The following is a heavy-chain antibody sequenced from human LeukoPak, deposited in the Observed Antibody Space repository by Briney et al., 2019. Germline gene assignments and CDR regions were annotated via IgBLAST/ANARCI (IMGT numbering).Heavy chain of an antibody. CDR2: ISGSGGST. D-gene: IGHD6-19*01. Sequence: GGSLRLSCAASGFTFSSYAMSWVRQAPGKGPEWVSAISGSGGSTYYADSVKGRFTISRDNSKNTLYLQMNSLRAEDTAVYYCAKDGARVGWYLGPYYYYYYGMDVWGQGTTVTVSS. CDR1: GFTFSSYA. CDR3: AKDGARVGWYLGPYYYYYYGMDV. V-gene: IGHV3-23*01. J-gene: IGHJ6*02.